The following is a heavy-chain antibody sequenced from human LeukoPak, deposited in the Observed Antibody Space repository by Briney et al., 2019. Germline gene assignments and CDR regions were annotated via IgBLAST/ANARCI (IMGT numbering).Heavy chain of an antibody. CDR2: IYHSGST. Sequence: KPSETLSLTCAVSGYSISSGYYWGWIRQPPGKGLEWIGSIYHSGSTYYNPSLKSRVTISVDTSKNQFPLKLSSVTAADTAVYYCARAARNYYGSGSYPSPPDYWGQGTLVTVSS. D-gene: IGHD3-10*01. CDR1: GYSISSGYY. V-gene: IGHV4-38-2*01. J-gene: IGHJ4*02. CDR3: ARAARNYYGSGSYPSPPDY.